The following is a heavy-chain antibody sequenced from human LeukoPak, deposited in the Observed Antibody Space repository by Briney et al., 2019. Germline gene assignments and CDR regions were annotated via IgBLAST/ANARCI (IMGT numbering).Heavy chain of an antibody. CDR3: AKDFRIGYSAHFDY. Sequence: GGSLRLSCVGSGFTFRSHATSWVRQAPEKGLEFVSGIYENGGTAYYADSAKGRFSISRDNSKNTLYLQMDSLRGEDTAVYYCAKDFRIGYSAHFDYWGQGALVTVSS. D-gene: IGHD2-21*01. J-gene: IGHJ4*02. CDR1: GFTFRSHA. CDR2: IYENGGTA. V-gene: IGHV3-23*01.